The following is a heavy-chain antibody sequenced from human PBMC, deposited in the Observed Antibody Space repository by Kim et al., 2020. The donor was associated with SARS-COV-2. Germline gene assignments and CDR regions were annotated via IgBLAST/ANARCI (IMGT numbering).Heavy chain of an antibody. CDR3: ARWARSQNSYYYYGMDV. J-gene: IGHJ6*02. D-gene: IGHD5-12*01. V-gene: IGHV3-11*06. Sequence: VKGRFTISRDNAKNSLYLQMNSLRAEDTAVYYCARWARSQNSYYYYGMDVWGQGTTVTVSS.